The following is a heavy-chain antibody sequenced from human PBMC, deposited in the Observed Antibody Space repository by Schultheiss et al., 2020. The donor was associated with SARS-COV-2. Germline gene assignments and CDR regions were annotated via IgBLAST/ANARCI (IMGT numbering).Heavy chain of an antibody. Sequence: ASVKVSCKASGYTFTSYGISWVRQAPGQGLEWMGWISLYNGNTNYARKFQGRVTMTIDTSTSTAYMELSSLRSEDTAVYYCARDPRDYRYYYYGMDVWGQGTTVTVSS. CDR3: ARDPRDYRYYYYGMDV. CDR2: ISLYNGNT. J-gene: IGHJ6*02. V-gene: IGHV1-18*04. CDR1: GYTFTSYG. D-gene: IGHD4-17*01.